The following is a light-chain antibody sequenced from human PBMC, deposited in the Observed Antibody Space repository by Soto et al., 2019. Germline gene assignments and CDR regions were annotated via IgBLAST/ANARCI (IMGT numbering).Light chain of an antibody. CDR1: QSVGSS. CDR3: QQRSSWPPMYS. V-gene: IGKV3-11*01. J-gene: IGKJ2*03. CDR2: DAS. Sequence: EIVLTQSPATLSLSPGERATLSCRASQSVGSSLAWYQQKPGQAPRLLIYDASDRATGIPAKFSGSGSGTDFTLTISSLEPEDFAVHYCQQRSSWPPMYSFGQGTKLEIK.